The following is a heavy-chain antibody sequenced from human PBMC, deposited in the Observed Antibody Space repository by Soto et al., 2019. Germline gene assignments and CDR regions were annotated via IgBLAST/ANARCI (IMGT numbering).Heavy chain of an antibody. CDR3: STDAYFPLKISGLDY. J-gene: IGHJ4*01. D-gene: IGHD1-26*01. V-gene: IGHV3-15*07. CDR1: GFTFITAW. CDR2: IKSKTDGGTS. Sequence: GRSLRLSCAASGFTFITAWINWVRQAPGKGLEWVGRIKSKTDGGTSDFAAPVRGRFAISRDDSESMVYLQMDSLKTEDTAVFYFSTDAYFPLKISGLDYRGLGNLVPVS.